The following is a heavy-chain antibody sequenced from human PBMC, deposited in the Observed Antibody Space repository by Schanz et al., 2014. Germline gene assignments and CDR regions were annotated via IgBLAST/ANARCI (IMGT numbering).Heavy chain of an antibody. D-gene: IGHD6-19*01. V-gene: IGHV1-18*01. CDR2: ISDYNGHT. CDR1: GYTLKNYG. Sequence: QAQLMQSGPELKRPGASVKVSCTASGYTLKNYGISWVRQAPGLGLEWMGWISDYNGHTDYAQKLQGRVTLTTDTSTSTAYMELRNLRSDDTAVYYCARGGYSSGWYDRDIAHFDYWGQGTLVTVSS. J-gene: IGHJ4*02. CDR3: ARGGYSSGWYDRDIAHFDY.